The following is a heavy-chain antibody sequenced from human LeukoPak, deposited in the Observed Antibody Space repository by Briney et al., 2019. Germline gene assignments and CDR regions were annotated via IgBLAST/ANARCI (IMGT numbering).Heavy chain of an antibody. CDR1: GGSISSYY. J-gene: IGHJ4*02. D-gene: IGHD6-6*01. Sequence: KSSETLSLTCTVSGGSISSYYWSWLRQPPGKGLEWIGYNYYSGSTNYNPSLKSRVTISVDTSKNQFSLKLSSVTAADTAVYYCAREGVSGSSSRFDYWGQGTLVTVSS. V-gene: IGHV4-59*01. CDR2: NYYSGST. CDR3: AREGVSGSSSRFDY.